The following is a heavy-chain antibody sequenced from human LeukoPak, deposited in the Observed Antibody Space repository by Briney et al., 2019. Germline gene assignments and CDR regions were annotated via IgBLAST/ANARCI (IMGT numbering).Heavy chain of an antibody. CDR2: ISSSGSTI. CDR3: ALAGSGTVVVPAARPLDY. CDR1: GFTFSDYY. J-gene: IGHJ4*02. D-gene: IGHD2-2*01. Sequence: PGGSLRLSCAASGFTFSDYYMSWIRQAPGKGLEWVSYISSSGSTIYYADSVKGRFTISRDNARNSLYLQMNSMGAEDTAVYYCALAGSGTVVVPAARPLDYWGQGTLVTVSS. V-gene: IGHV3-11*01.